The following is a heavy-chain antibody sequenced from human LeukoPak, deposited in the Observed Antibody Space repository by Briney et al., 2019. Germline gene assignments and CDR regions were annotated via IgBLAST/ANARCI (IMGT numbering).Heavy chain of an antibody. D-gene: IGHD2-15*01. J-gene: IGHJ6*02. CDR1: GFTFSDYY. Sequence: PGGSLRLSCAASGFTFSDYYMSWTRQAPGKGLEWVSYISSSGSTIYYADSVKGRFTISRDNAKNSLYLQMNSLRAEDTAVYYCARDDIVVVVAATFYGMDVWGQGTTVTVSS. CDR2: ISSSGSTI. V-gene: IGHV3-11*01. CDR3: ARDDIVVVVAATFYGMDV.